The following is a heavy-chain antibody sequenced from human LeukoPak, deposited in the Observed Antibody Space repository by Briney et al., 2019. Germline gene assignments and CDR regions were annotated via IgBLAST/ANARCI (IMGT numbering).Heavy chain of an antibody. D-gene: IGHD6-13*01. J-gene: IGHJ4*02. CDR2: IYYSGST. CDR3: AGRMYSSSWYYFDY. Sequence: PSETLSLTCSTVSGGSISSSTYYWGWIRQPPGKGLEWIGNIYYSGSTYYNPSLKSRGTISVDTSKNQFSLKLSSVTAADTAVYYCAGRMYSSSWYYFDYWGQGTLVTVSS. V-gene: IGHV4-39*01. CDR1: GGSISSSTYY.